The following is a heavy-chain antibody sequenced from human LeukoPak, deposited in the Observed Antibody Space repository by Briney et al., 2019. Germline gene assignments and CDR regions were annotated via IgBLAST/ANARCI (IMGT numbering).Heavy chain of an antibody. CDR2: IDPNSGGT. Sequence: ASVKVSCKASGYTFTPYYMHWVRQAPGQGLEWMGWIDPNSGGTNYAQKFQGRVTITRDTSISTASMELSRLRSDDTAVYYCARIRRSGRDGSAYYFDCWGKGTLVTVSS. CDR3: ARIRRSGRDGSAYYFDC. V-gene: IGHV1-2*02. D-gene: IGHD3-10*01. CDR1: GYTFTPYY. J-gene: IGHJ4*02.